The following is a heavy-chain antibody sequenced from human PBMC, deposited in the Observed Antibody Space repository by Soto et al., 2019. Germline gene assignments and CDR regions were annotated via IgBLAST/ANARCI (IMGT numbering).Heavy chain of an antibody. D-gene: IGHD2-15*01. CDR1: GYTFTGYY. J-gene: IGHJ3*02. CDR3: ARVGTYCSGGSCYSSFDI. Sequence: PSVKVSCKASGYTFTGYYMHWVRQAPGQGLEWMGWINPNSGGTNYAQKFQGRVTMTRDTSISTAYMELSRLRSDDTAVYYCARVGTYCSGGSCYSSFDIWGQGTMVTVSS. CDR2: INPNSGGT. V-gene: IGHV1-2*02.